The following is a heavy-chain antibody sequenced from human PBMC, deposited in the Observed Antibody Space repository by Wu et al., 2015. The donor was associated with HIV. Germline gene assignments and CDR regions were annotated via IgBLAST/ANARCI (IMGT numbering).Heavy chain of an antibody. CDR1: GYTFTSYD. Sequence: QVQAGAVWGVRXRSLGPSVKVSCKASGYTFTSYDINWVRQATGQGLEWMGWMNPNSGNTGYAQKFQGRVTMTRDTSISTAYMELSSLRSEDTAAYYCARGINGRVVLAAPVDSWGQGTLVTVSS. CDR3: ARGINGRVVLAAPVDS. V-gene: IGHV1-8*01. CDR2: MNPNSGNT. J-gene: IGHJ4*02. D-gene: IGHD2-2*01.